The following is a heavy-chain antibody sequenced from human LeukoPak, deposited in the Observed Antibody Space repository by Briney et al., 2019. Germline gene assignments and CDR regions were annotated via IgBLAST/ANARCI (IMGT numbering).Heavy chain of an antibody. CDR1: GFTFSSYA. CDR3: AKRLQYYDILTGYYLYYFDY. D-gene: IGHD3-9*01. Sequence: GGSLRLSCAASGFTFSSYAMSWVRQAPGKGLEWVSAISGSGGSTYYADSVKGRFTISRDNSKNTLYLQMNSLRAEDTAVYYCAKRLQYYDILTGYYLYYFDYWGQGTLVTVSS. CDR2: ISGSGGST. J-gene: IGHJ4*02. V-gene: IGHV3-23*01.